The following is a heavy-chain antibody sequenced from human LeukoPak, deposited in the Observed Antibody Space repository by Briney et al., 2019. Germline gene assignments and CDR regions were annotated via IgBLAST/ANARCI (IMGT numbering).Heavy chain of an antibody. V-gene: IGHV1-8*01. Sequence: ASVKVSCKASGYTFTSYDINWVRQATGQGLEWMGWMNPNSGNTGYAQKFQGRVTMTRNTSICTAYMELSSLRSEDTAVYYCARDYSSGWYSWFDPWGQGTLVTVSS. D-gene: IGHD6-19*01. CDR2: MNPNSGNT. CDR1: GYTFTSYD. CDR3: ARDYSSGWYSWFDP. J-gene: IGHJ5*02.